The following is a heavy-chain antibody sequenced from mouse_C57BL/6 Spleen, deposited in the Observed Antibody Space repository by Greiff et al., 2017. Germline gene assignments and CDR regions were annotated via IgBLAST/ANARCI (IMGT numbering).Heavy chain of an antibody. CDR2: IDPSDSYT. Sequence: QVQLQQPGAELVKPGASVKLSCKASGYTFTSYWMQWVKQRPGQGLEWIGEIDPSDSYTNYNQKFKGKATLTVDTSSSTAYMQLSSLTSEDSAVSYCARRGGISFGYWGQATTLSVSS. CDR1: GYTFTSYW. J-gene: IGHJ2*01. V-gene: IGHV1-50*01. CDR3: ARRGGISFGY.